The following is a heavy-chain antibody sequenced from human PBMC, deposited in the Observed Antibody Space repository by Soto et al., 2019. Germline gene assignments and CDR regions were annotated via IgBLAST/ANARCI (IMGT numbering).Heavy chain of an antibody. J-gene: IGHJ6*02. D-gene: IGHD3-3*01. CDR1: GFTFSSYA. V-gene: IGHV3-23*01. Sequence: GGSLRLSCAASGFTFSSYAMSWVRQAPGKGLEWVSAISGSGGSTYYADSVKGRFTISRDNSKNTLYLQMNSLRAEDTAVYYCAKRDDFWSGYSYYYYYGMDVWGQGTTVTVSS. CDR3: AKRDDFWSGYSYYYYYGMDV. CDR2: ISGSGGST.